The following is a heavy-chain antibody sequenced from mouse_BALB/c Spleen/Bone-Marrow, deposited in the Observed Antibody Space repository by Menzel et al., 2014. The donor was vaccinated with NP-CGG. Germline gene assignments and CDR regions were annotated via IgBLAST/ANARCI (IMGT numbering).Heavy chain of an antibody. J-gene: IGHJ1*01. V-gene: IGHV5-6-3*01. CDR3: ARVYGWYFDV. D-gene: IGHD1-1*01. Sequence: EVQRVESGGGLVQPGGSLKLSCVASGFTFSSYGMSWVRQTPDKRLELVATINNNGGSTYYPDSVKGQFTISRDNAKNTLHLQMSSLKSEDTAMYYCARVYGWYFDVWGAGTTVTVSS. CDR1: GFTFSSYG. CDR2: INNNGGST.